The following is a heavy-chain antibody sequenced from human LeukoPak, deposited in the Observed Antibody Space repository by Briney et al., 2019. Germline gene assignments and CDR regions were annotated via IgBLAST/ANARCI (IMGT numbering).Heavy chain of an antibody. V-gene: IGHV4-34*01. CDR3: ARGPYDSSRD. J-gene: IGHJ4*02. Sequence: SETLSLTCAVYGGSFSGYYWSWIRQPPGKGLEWIGEINHSGNTNYNPSLKSRVTISVDTSKNQFSLKLSSVTAADTAVYYCARGPYDSSRDWGQGALVTVSS. CDR1: GGSFSGYY. D-gene: IGHD3-22*01. CDR2: INHSGNT.